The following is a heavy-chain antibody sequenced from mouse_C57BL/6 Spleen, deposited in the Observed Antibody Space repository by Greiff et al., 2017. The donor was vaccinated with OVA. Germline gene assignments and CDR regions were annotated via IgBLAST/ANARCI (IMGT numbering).Heavy chain of an antibody. Sequence: EVKLMESGGGLVQPGGSLKLSCAASGFTFSDYYMYWVRQTPEKRLEWVAYISNGGGSTYYPDTVKGRFTISRDNAKNTLYLQMSRLKSEDTAMYYCARQGGPDYAMDYWGQGTSVTVSS. V-gene: IGHV5-12*01. CDR2: ISNGGGST. J-gene: IGHJ4*01. CDR1: GFTFSDYY. CDR3: ARQGGPDYAMDY.